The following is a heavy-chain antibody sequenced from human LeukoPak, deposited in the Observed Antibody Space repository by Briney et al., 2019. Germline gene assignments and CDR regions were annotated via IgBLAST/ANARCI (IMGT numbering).Heavy chain of an antibody. V-gene: IGHV3-21*01. CDR2: ISSTSGYI. D-gene: IGHD5-18*01. CDR3: ARSLWPEDY. J-gene: IGHJ4*02. CDR1: GFTFSNYA. Sequence: GGSLRLSCAASGFTFSNYAMSWVRQAPGKGLEWVSSISSTSGYIYYADSVKGRFTISRDNAKNTLYLQMNSLRAEDTAVFYCARSLWPEDYWGQGTLVTVSS.